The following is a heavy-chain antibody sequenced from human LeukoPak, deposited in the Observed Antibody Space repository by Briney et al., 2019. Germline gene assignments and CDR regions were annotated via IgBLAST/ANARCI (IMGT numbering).Heavy chain of an antibody. CDR3: AIASFDTMVRGVFDY. D-gene: IGHD3-10*01. CDR1: GGTFSSYA. V-gene: IGHV1-69*04. Sequence: SVKVSCKASGGTFSSYAISWVRQAPGQGLEWMGRIIPILGIANYAQKFQGRVTITADKSTSTAYMELSSLRSEDTAVYYCAIASFDTMVRGVFDYWGQGTLVTVSS. J-gene: IGHJ4*02. CDR2: IIPILGIA.